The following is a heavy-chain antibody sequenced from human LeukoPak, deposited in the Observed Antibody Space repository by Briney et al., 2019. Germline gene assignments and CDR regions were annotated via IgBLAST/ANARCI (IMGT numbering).Heavy chain of an antibody. V-gene: IGHV1-24*01. D-gene: IGHD3-22*01. J-gene: IGHJ4*02. CDR1: GYTLTELS. CDR2: FDPEDGET. Sequence: ASVKVSCKVSGYTLTELSMHWVRQAPGKGLEWMGGFDPEDGETIYAQKFQGRVTMTEDTSTDTAYMELSSLRSEDTAVYYCAPRKVGYYDSSDYYFDYWGQGTLVTVSS. CDR3: APRKVGYYDSSDYYFDY.